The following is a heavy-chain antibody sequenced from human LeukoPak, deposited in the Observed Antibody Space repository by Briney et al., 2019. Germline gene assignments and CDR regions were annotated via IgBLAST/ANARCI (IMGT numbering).Heavy chain of an antibody. CDR2: ISGGGASS. V-gene: IGHV3-23*01. CDR3: ARRVVVVAASLSYFDY. D-gene: IGHD2-15*01. CDR1: GFTFGTYA. Sequence: GGSLRLSCAASGFTFGTYAMTWVRQAPGKGLEWVSTISGGGASSFYADSVKGRFTISRDNSRDTLYLQMHSLRAEDTAVYYCARRVVVVAASLSYFDYWGQGTLVPVSS. J-gene: IGHJ4*02.